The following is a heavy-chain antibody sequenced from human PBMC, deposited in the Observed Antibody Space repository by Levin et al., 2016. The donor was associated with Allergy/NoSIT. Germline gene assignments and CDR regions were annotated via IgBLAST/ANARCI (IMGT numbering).Heavy chain of an antibody. V-gene: IGHV4-59*01. D-gene: IGHD6-13*01. J-gene: IGHJ4*02. Sequence: WIRQPPGKGLEWIGYIYYSGSTNYNPSLKSRVTISVDTSKNQFSLKLSSVTAADTAVYYCASRALYSSSFDNWGQGTLVTVSS. CDR3: ASRALYSSSFDN. CDR2: IYYSGST.